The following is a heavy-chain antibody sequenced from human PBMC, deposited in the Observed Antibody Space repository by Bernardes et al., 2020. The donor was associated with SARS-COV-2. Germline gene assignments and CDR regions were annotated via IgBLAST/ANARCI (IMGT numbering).Heavy chain of an antibody. V-gene: IGHV4-59*01. D-gene: IGHD6-19*01. Sequence: SETLSLTCTVSGGSISSYYWNWIRQPPGTGLEWIGYIYYGGSTNYNPSLKSRVAVSIDTSKNQFSLQLNSVTAADTAIYYCARSGGYGSGWLYWGQGTLVTVSS. CDR1: GGSISSYY. J-gene: IGHJ4*02. CDR2: IYYGGST. CDR3: ARSGGYGSGWLY.